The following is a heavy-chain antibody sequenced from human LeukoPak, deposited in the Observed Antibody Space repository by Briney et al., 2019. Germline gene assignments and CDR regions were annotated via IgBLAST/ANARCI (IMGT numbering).Heavy chain of an antibody. Sequence: ASVKVSCKASGYTFTSYYMHWVRQAPGQGLEWMGIINPSGGSTSYAQKFQGRVTITADKSTSIAYMELSSLRSEDAAVYYCARRSDDYDSSAYYHWGQGTLVTVSS. V-gene: IGHV1-46*01. CDR2: INPSGGST. CDR1: GYTFTSYY. CDR3: ARRSDDYDSSAYYH. D-gene: IGHD3-22*01. J-gene: IGHJ4*02.